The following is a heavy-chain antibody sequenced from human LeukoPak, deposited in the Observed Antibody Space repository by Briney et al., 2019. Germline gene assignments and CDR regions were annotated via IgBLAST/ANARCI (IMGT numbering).Heavy chain of an antibody. J-gene: IGHJ4*02. D-gene: IGHD3-22*01. CDR2: INPSGGST. V-gene: IGHV1-46*01. Sequence: ASVKVSCKASGYTFTSYYIHWVRQAPGQGLEWMGIINPSGGSTKNAQKFQGRVTMTRDTSTSTVYMELSSLRSEDTAVYYCARGVPDYCDSSGRDHFDYWGQGTLVTVSS. CDR1: GYTFTSYY. CDR3: ARGVPDYCDSSGRDHFDY.